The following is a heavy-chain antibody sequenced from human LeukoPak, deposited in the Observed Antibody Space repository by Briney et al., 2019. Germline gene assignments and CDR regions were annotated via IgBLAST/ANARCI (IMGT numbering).Heavy chain of an antibody. CDR1: GGTFSSYA. Sequence: SVKVSCKASGGTFSSYAISWVRQAPGQGLEWMGGIIPIFGTANYAQKFQGRVTITADESTSTAYMELSSLRAEDTAVYYCAKGLYSSGWSDFDYWGQGTLVTVSS. CDR3: AKGLYSSGWSDFDY. V-gene: IGHV1-69*01. CDR2: IIPIFGTA. J-gene: IGHJ4*02. D-gene: IGHD6-19*01.